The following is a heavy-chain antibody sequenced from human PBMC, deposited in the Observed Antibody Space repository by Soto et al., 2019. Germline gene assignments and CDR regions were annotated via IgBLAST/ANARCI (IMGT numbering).Heavy chain of an antibody. CDR2: IYYSGST. CDR3: ARGVGLTEATDYYGMDV. D-gene: IGHD6-25*01. V-gene: IGHV4-30-2*01. J-gene: IGHJ6*02. Sequence: SETLSLTCAVSGGSISSGGYSWSWVRQPPGTGLQWIGCIYYSGSTYSNPSLKSRVTISVDLSKNQFSLRLSSVTAADTAVYYCARGVGLTEATDYYGMDVWGRGTTVTVSS. CDR1: GGSISSGGYS.